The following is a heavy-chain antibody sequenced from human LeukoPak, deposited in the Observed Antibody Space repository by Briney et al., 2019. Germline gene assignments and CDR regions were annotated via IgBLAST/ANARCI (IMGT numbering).Heavy chain of an antibody. V-gene: IGHV3-23*01. D-gene: IGHD3-3*01. Sequence: PGGSLRLSCAASGFTFSTYAMSWVRQAPGKGLQWVSTMSGNAGSIYYADSVKGRFTISRDNSKNTLYLQMNSLRAEDTAVYYCAKVNFLGDQGTLVTVSS. CDR1: GFTFSTYA. J-gene: IGHJ4*02. CDR2: MSGNAGSI. CDR3: AKVNFL.